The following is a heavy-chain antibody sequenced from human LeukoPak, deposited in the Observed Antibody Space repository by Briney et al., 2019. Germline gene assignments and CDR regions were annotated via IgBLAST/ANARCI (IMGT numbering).Heavy chain of an antibody. CDR1: GFTFSSYG. CDR2: IWYDGSNK. V-gene: IGHV3-33*01. CDR3: ARDLDSYGTRGAFDP. J-gene: IGHJ5*02. D-gene: IGHD5-18*01. Sequence: GGSLRLSCAASGFTFSSYGMHWVRQAPGKGLEWVAVIWYDGSNKYYADSVKGRFTVSRDNSKNTLYLQMNSLRAEDTAVYYCARDLDSYGTRGAFDPWGQGTLVPVSS.